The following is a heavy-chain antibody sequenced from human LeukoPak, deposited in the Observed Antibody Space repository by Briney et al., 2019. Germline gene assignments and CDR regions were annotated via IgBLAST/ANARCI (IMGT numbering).Heavy chain of an antibody. CDR2: IYSGGST. CDR3: ARDRTGFDY. CDR1: GFHVRTSF. V-gene: IGHV3-53*01. Sequence: GGSLRLSCAASGFHVRTSFMSWVRQAPGKGLEWVSVIYSGGSTYYADSVKGRFTISRDNSKNTLYLQMNSLRAEDTAVYYCARDRTGFDYWGQGTLVTVSS. D-gene: IGHD3/OR15-3a*01. J-gene: IGHJ4*02.